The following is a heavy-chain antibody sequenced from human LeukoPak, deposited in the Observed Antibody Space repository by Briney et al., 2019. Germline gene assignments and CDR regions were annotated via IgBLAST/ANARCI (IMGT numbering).Heavy chain of an antibody. J-gene: IGHJ4*02. D-gene: IGHD2-2*01. V-gene: IGHV3-64*02. CDR2: ISTNGDST. Sequence: EGSLRLSCAASGFTFSTYAMHWVRQAPGKGLEYVSAISTNGDSTYYADSVKGRFTISRDNSKNTLFLQMGSLRADDMAVYYCARWGSTSCYDYWGQGTLVTVSS. CDR3: ARWGSTSCYDY. CDR1: GFTFSTYA.